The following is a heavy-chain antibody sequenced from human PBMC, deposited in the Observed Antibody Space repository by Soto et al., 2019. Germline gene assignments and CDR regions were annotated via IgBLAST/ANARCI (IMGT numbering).Heavy chain of an antibody. D-gene: IGHD3-10*01. Sequence: EVQLVESGGGLVQPGGSLRLSCAASGFAFNDHYMDWVRQAPGKGLEWVGRTRNKANSYTTEYAASVKARFIISRDDSKNSMYLQMNSLKTEDTAVYYCATSKAYYYLGWGQGTLVTVSS. CDR1: GFAFNDHY. CDR2: TRNKANSYTT. V-gene: IGHV3-72*01. J-gene: IGHJ4*02. CDR3: ATSKAYYYLG.